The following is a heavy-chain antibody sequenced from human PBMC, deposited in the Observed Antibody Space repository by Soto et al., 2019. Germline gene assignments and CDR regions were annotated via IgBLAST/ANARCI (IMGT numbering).Heavy chain of an antibody. Sequence: GGSLRLSCAASGFTFSSYAMSWVRQAPGKGLEWVSAISGSGGSTYYADSVKGRFTISRDNSKNTLYLQMNSLRAEDTAVYYCSKNRRNCSGCSCYRLLHTFDALDIWGQGTMVTVSS. CDR3: SKNRRNCSGCSCYRLLHTFDALDI. CDR1: GFTFSSYA. D-gene: IGHD2-15*01. J-gene: IGHJ3*02. CDR2: ISGSGGST. V-gene: IGHV3-23*01.